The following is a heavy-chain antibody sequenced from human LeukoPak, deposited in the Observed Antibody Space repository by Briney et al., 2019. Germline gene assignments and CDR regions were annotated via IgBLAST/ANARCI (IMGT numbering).Heavy chain of an antibody. V-gene: IGHV3-74*01. CDR3: ARDGGSGGPFDI. CDR2: INSDGSGT. J-gene: IGHJ3*02. CDR1: GFTFSSYW. D-gene: IGHD3-16*01. Sequence: HPGGSLRLSCAASGFTFSSYWMHWVRQAPGKGLVWVSRINSDGSGTSYADSVKGRFTISRDNAKNTLCLQMNSLRAEDTAVYYCARDGGSGGPFDIWGQGTMVTVSS.